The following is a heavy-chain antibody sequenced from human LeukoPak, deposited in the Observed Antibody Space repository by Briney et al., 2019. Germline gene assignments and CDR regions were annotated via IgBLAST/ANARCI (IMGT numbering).Heavy chain of an antibody. CDR1: GGSISSYY. D-gene: IGHD6-13*01. Sequence: ESGPGLVKPSETLSLTCTVSGGSISSYYWSWIRQPAGKGLEWIGRIYTSGSTNYNPSLKSRVTMSVDTSKNQFSLKLSSVTAADTAVYYCAREPHSSSWSRYYYYYMDVWGKGTTVTVSS. J-gene: IGHJ6*03. V-gene: IGHV4-4*07. CDR2: IYTSGST. CDR3: AREPHSSSWSRYYYYYMDV.